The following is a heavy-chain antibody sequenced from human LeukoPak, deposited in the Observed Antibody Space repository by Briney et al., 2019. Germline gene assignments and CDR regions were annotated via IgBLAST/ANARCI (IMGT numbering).Heavy chain of an antibody. V-gene: IGHV1-69*04. CDR2: IIPILGIA. CDR1: GGTFSSYA. D-gene: IGHD5-18*01. Sequence: GASVKVSCKASGGTFSSYAISWVRQAPGQGLEWMGRIIPILGIANYAQKFQGRVTITTDESTSTAYMELSGLRSEDTAVYYCARDDGSSYGYPYYYYYMDVWGKGTTVTVSS. J-gene: IGHJ6*03. CDR3: ARDDGSSYGYPYYYYYMDV.